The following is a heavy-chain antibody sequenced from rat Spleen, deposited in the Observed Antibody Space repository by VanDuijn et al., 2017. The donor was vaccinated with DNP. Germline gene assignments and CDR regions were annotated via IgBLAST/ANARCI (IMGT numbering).Heavy chain of an antibody. Sequence: EVQLVESGGGLVQPGRSLKLSCAASGFTFSNYDMAWVRQAPTKGLEWVASISPSGGSTYYRDSVKGRFTVSRDNAKSSLYLQMDSLRSEDTATYYCARHGSYYFDYWGQGVMVTVSS. CDR3: ARHGSYYFDY. V-gene: IGHV5-25*01. D-gene: IGHD1-12*02. CDR1: GFTFSNYD. CDR2: ISPSGGST. J-gene: IGHJ2*01.